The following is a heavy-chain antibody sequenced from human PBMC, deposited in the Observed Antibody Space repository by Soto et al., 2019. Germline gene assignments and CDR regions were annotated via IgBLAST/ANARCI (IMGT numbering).Heavy chain of an antibody. Sequence: PGGSLRLSCAASGFTFTRYSMNWVRQAPGKGLEWVSSISGTTNYRYYGDSRKGRFTISRDNAKNSLYLEMNSLRAEDTAVYYCARESEDLTSNFDYWGQGTLVTVSS. CDR3: ARESEDLTSNFDY. J-gene: IGHJ4*02. CDR1: GFTFTRYS. CDR2: ISGTTNYR. V-gene: IGHV3-21*06.